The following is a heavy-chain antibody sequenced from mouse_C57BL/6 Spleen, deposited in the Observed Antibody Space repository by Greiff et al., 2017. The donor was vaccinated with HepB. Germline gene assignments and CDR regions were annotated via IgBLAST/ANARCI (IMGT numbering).Heavy chain of an antibody. V-gene: IGHV1-81*01. CDR3: AYYGSSPYAMDY. D-gene: IGHD1-1*01. Sequence: QVQLQQSGAELARPGASVKLSCKASGYTFTSYGISWVKQRTGQGLEWIGEIYPRSGNTYYNEKFKGKATLTADKSSSTAYMELRSLTSEDSAVYFCAYYGSSPYAMDYWGQGTSVTVSS. CDR2: IYPRSGNT. CDR1: GYTFTSYG. J-gene: IGHJ4*01.